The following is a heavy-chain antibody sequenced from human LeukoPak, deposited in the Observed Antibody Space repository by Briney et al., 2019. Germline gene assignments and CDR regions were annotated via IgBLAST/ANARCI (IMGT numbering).Heavy chain of an antibody. CDR3: ARVPFDYYGSGGPYYFDY. CDR2: INPTSGGT. V-gene: IGHV1-2*02. J-gene: IGHJ4*02. Sequence: ASVKVSCKPSGYTFTAYYLHWVRQAPGQGLEWMGWINPTSGGTHYAQKFQGRVTMTRDTSISTAYMELSSLTSDDTAVYYCARVPFDYYGSGGPYYFDYWGQGTLVTVSS. CDR1: GYTFTAYY. D-gene: IGHD3-10*01.